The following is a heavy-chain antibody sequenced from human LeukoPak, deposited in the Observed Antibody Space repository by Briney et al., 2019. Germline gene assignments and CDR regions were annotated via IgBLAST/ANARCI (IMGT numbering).Heavy chain of an antibody. CDR3: ARGSNWNQGLFDY. J-gene: IGHJ4*02. V-gene: IGHV4-59*01. D-gene: IGHD1-20*01. Sequence: PSETLSLTCTVSGGSISTYYWSWIRQPPGKGLEWSGNIHYSGSTKHNPSLKSRVTISIDTSKNQFSLNLTSVTAADTAVYYCARGSNWNQGLFDYWGQGTLVTVSS. CDR2: IHYSGST. CDR1: GGSISTYY.